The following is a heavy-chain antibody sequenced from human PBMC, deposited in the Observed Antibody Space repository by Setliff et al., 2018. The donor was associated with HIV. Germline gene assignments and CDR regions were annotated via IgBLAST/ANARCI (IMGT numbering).Heavy chain of an antibody. CDR2: IYHSGST. Sequence: SETLSLTCAVSGYSISSDYYWCWIRQPPGKGLEWIGSIYHSGSTYYNPSLKSRVTISVDTSKNHFSLKLRSVTAADTAVYYCARLQGSSGALFDYWGQGTLVTVSS. J-gene: IGHJ4*02. D-gene: IGHD3-22*01. CDR1: GYSISSDYY. V-gene: IGHV4-38-2*01. CDR3: ARLQGSSGALFDY.